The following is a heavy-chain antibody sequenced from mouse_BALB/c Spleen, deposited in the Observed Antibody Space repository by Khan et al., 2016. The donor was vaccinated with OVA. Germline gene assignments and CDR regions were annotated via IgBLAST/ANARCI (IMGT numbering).Heavy chain of an antibody. CDR2: IWAGGST. CDR1: GFSLTSYG. V-gene: IGHV2-9*02. J-gene: IGHJ2*01. Sequence: QVQLQQSGPGLVAPSQSLSITCTVSGFSLTSYGVHWVRQPPGKGLEWLGVIWAGGSTNYNSALISRLSISKDNSKSQVFLKMNSLKTDDTAMYYCARLEDIWGQGTTLTVSS. CDR3: ARLEDI. D-gene: IGHD1-3*01.